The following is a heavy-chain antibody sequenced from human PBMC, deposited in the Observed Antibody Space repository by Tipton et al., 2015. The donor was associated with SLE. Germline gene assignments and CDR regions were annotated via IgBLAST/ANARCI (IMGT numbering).Heavy chain of an antibody. CDR3: ARSGASSSLTYFDY. Sequence: QSGPEVKKPGSSVKVSCKASGGTFSSYAISWVRQAPGQGLEWMGGIIPIFGTANYAQKFQGKVTITADKSTGTAYLELSSLRAEDTAVYYCARSGASSSLTYFDYWGQGTLVTVSS. D-gene: IGHD6-13*01. CDR1: GGTFSSYA. J-gene: IGHJ4*02. V-gene: IGHV1-69*06. CDR2: IIPIFGTA.